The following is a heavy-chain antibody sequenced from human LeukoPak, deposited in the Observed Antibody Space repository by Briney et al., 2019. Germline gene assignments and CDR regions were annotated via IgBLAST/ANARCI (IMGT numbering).Heavy chain of an antibody. CDR3: ARDLSASWYSLGF. J-gene: IGHJ4*02. D-gene: IGHD6-13*01. Sequence: GGSLRLSCAASGLTVADYVMSWVRQAPRKGLEWVSGIDWSGESTSYADSVKGRFTISRDNSESTLYLHMNNLRAEDTALYYCARDLSASWYSLGFWGRGTLVTVSS. CDR2: IDWSGEST. V-gene: IGHV3-20*04. CDR1: GLTVADYV.